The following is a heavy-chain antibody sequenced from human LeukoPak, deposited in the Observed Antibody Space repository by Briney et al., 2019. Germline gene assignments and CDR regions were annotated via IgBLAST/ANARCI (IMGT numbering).Heavy chain of an antibody. CDR3: ARDPQALAYCGGDCYSYYYYYGMDV. Sequence: PGGSLRLSCAASGFTFSSYAMHWVRQAPGKGLEWVAVISYDGSNKYYADSVKGRFTISRDNSKNTLYLQMNSLRAEDTAVYYCARDPQALAYCGGDCYSYYYYYGMDVWGQGTTVTVSS. D-gene: IGHD2-21*02. CDR2: ISYDGSNK. CDR1: GFTFSSYA. J-gene: IGHJ6*02. V-gene: IGHV3-30-3*01.